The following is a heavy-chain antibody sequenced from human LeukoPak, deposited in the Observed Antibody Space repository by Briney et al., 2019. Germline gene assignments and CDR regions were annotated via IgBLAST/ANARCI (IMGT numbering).Heavy chain of an antibody. V-gene: IGHV3-20*04. CDR3: ARDPDGGSYGDSWFDP. D-gene: IGHD1-26*01. CDR2: INWNGGST. Sequence: GGSLRLSCAASGFTFDDYGMSWVRQAPGKGLEWVSGINWNGGSTGYADSVKGRFTISRDNAKNSLYLQMNSLRAEDTALYYCARDPDGGSYGDSWFDPWGQGTLVTVSS. CDR1: GFTFDDYG. J-gene: IGHJ5*02.